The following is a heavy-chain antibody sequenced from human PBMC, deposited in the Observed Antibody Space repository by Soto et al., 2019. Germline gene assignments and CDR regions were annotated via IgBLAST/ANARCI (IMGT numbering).Heavy chain of an antibody. CDR2: ISYSGTT. CDR1: GGSINNNHYY. CDR3: ASQKLDVPACFDY. D-gene: IGHD1-7*01. V-gene: IGHV4-39*01. J-gene: IGHJ4*02. Sequence: QLQLQESGPGLVKPSETLSLTCTVSGGSINNNHYYWGWVRQPPGKGLEWIGSISYSGTTYFNPSLKRRVVKSVDTSRNQFSLRLTAVTAADKAVYYCASQKLDVPACFDYWGQVILVTVSS.